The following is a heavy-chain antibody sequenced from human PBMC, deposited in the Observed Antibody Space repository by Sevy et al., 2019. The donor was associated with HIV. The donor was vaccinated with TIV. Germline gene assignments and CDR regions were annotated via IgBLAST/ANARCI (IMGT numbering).Heavy chain of an antibody. Sequence: GGSLRLSCTASGFTFGDYAMSWFRQAPGKGLEWVGFIRSKACGGTTEYAASVKGTFTISSDDSKSIANLKMTSLKTKDTAVYYCTKRGYDYVWGSYRYNYYDYMDVWGKGTTVTVSS. J-gene: IGHJ6*03. V-gene: IGHV3-49*03. CDR2: IRSKACGGTT. CDR3: TKRGYDYVWGSYRYNYYDYMDV. D-gene: IGHD3-16*02. CDR1: GFTFGDYA.